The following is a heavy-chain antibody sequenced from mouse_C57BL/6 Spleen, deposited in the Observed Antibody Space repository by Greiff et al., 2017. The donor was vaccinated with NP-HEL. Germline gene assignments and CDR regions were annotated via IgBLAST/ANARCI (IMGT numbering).Heavy chain of an antibody. V-gene: IGHV1-80*01. J-gene: IGHJ2*01. D-gene: IGHD1-1*01. CDR1: GYAFSSYW. CDR2: IYPGDGDT. CDR3: ARWGYGSSLDY. Sequence: VKLVESGAELVKPGASVKISCKASGYAFSSYWMNWVKQRPGKGLEWIGQIYPGDGDTNYNGKFKGKATLTADKSSSTAYMQLSSLTSEDSAVYFCARWGYGSSLDYWGQGTTLTVSS.